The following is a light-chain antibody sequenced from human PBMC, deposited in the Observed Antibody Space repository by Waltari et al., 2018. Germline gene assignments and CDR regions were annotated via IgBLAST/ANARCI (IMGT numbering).Light chain of an antibody. V-gene: IGKV1-8*01. CDR2: AAS. CDR3: QQYYSYPPST. CDR1: QGISSY. Sequence: AIRMTQSPSSFPASTGDRVIITCRASQGISSYLAWYQQKPGKAPKLLIYAASTLQSGVPSRFSGSGSGTDFTLTISCLQSEDFATYYCQQYYSYPPSTFGGGTKVEIK. J-gene: IGKJ4*01.